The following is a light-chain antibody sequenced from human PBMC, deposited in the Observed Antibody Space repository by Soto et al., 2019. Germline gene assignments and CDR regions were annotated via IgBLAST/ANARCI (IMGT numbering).Light chain of an antibody. V-gene: IGKV3-20*01. J-gene: IGKJ3*01. CDR2: GAS. Sequence: EIGLTQASSTLSLSSGKRSTLSCRASQSVSSSYLAWYQQKPGQAPRLLIYGASSRATGIPDRFSGSGSGTDFTLTISRLEPEDFAVYYCQQYGSSPFTFGPGTKVDIK. CDR3: QQYGSSPFT. CDR1: QSVSSSY.